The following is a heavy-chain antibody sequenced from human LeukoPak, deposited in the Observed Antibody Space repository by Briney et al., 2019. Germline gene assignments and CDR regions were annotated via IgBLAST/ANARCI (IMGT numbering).Heavy chain of an antibody. CDR2: INAGNGDT. CDR1: GYTFTDYT. J-gene: IGHJ4*02. V-gene: IGHV1-3*01. Sequence: ASVTVSCTASGYTFTDYTVHWVRQAPGQRLEWMGWINAGNGDTNYSQKFQGRVTITRDTSASTAYMELSSLRSEDTTVYYCARDPLTGLDYWGEGTLVTVSS. D-gene: IGHD7-27*01. CDR3: ARDPLTGLDY.